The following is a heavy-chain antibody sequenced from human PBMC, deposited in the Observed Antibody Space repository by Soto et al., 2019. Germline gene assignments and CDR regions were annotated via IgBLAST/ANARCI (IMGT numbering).Heavy chain of an antibody. CDR3: ARGNYGDHNFDY. J-gene: IGHJ4*02. CDR2: INHSGST. Sequence: PSETLSLTCAVYGGSFSGYYWSWIRQPPGKGLEWIGEINHSGSTNYNPSLKSRVTISVDTSKNQFSLKLSSVTAADTAVYYCARGNYGDHNFDYWGQGTLVTVSS. CDR1: GGSFSGYY. V-gene: IGHV4-34*01. D-gene: IGHD4-17*01.